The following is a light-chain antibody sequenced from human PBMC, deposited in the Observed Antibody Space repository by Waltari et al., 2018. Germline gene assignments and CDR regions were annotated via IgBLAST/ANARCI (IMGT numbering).Light chain of an antibody. CDR2: AAS. J-gene: IGKJ1*01. Sequence: EIVMTQSPATLTVSPGESATLPCRASQSVSSNLAWYQQRPGQAPRLLIYAASTRATGVPARFSGSGSGTDFTLTISSLQSEDFAVYYCQQYNGWPRTFGQGTKVEI. V-gene: IGKV3-15*01. CDR1: QSVSSN. CDR3: QQYNGWPRT.